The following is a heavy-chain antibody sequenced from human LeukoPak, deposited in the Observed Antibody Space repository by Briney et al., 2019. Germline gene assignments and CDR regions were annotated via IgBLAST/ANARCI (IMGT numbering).Heavy chain of an antibody. J-gene: IGHJ4*02. D-gene: IGHD5-18*01. V-gene: IGHV4-30-4*08. CDR2: IYYSGST. CDR1: GGSISSGDYY. CDR3: ARDTYLDTAMVDY. Sequence: SETLSLTCTVSGGSISSGDYYWRWLRQPPGKGLEWIGYIYYSGSTYYNPSLKSRVTISVDTSKNQFSLKLSSVTAADTAVYYCARDTYLDTAMVDYWGQGTLVTVSS.